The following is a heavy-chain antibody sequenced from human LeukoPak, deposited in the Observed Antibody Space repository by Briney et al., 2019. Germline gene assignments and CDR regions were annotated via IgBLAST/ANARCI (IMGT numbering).Heavy chain of an antibody. CDR1: GYTFTGYY. J-gene: IGHJ4*02. Sequence: ASVKVSCKASGYTFTGYYMHWVRQAPGQGLEWMGWINPNSGGTNYAQKFQGRVTMTRDTSISTAYMELSRPRSDDTAVYYCARVGGAAAGAYDFDYWGQGTLVTVSS. CDR3: ARVGGAAAGAYDFDY. D-gene: IGHD6-13*01. V-gene: IGHV1-2*02. CDR2: INPNSGGT.